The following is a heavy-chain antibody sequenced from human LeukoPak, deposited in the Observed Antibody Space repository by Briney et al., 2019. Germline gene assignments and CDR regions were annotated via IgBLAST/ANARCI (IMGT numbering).Heavy chain of an antibody. Sequence: GGSLTLSCAASGFTISDNYMSWVRQAAGKGLEWVSVIYSGGSTYYSDSVKGRFTVSRDNSKNPLYLQMNSQRAEDTAVYYCARDLYYYDSSGYHIRHQDGGGFDYWGQGTLVTVSS. J-gene: IGHJ4*02. V-gene: IGHV3-66*01. CDR3: ARDLYYYDSSGYHIRHQDGGGFDY. CDR1: GFTISDNY. CDR2: IYSGGST. D-gene: IGHD3-22*01.